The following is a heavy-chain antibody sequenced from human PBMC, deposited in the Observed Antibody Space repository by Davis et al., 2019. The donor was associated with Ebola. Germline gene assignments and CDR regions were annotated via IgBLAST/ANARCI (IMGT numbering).Heavy chain of an antibody. CDR2: IKQDGSDK. V-gene: IGHV3-7*03. D-gene: IGHD6-19*01. CDR1: GFTFSNYW. CDR3: VRDGTYSNAWYGVN. Sequence: PGGSLRLSCAASGFTFSNYWMSWVRQAPGKGPEWVGKIKQDGSDKYYLDSVKGRFTISRDNAKNSLYLQMNSLRPEDTALYYCVRDGTYSNAWYGVNWGQGTLVTVSS. J-gene: IGHJ4*02.